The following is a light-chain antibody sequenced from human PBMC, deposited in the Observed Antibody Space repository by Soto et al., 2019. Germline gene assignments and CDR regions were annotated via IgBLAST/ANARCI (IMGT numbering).Light chain of an antibody. CDR1: QDISTS. CDR3: QHSYNTPRT. J-gene: IGKJ1*01. V-gene: IGKV1-39*01. CDR2: GAS. Sequence: DIQMTQSPSSLSASVGDSVTFTCRAGQDISTSLNWYQHRPGKAPKLLIYGASALQSGVPSRFSGSGSGTDFTLTISSLQVEDFATYYCQHSYNTPRTFGQGTRVDIK.